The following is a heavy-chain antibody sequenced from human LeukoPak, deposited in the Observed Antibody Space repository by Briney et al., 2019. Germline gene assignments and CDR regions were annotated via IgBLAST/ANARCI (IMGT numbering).Heavy chain of an antibody. CDR2: IYYSGST. V-gene: IGHV4-30-4*08. J-gene: IGHJ5*02. CDR3: AREAAAQYNWFDP. CDR1: GGSISSGDYY. D-gene: IGHD2-2*01. Sequence: SQTLSLTCTVSGGSISSGDYYWSWIRQPPGKGLEWIGYIYYSGSTYYNPSLKSRVTISVDTSKNQFSLKLSSVTAADTAVYYCAREAAAQYNWFDPWGQGTLVTVSS.